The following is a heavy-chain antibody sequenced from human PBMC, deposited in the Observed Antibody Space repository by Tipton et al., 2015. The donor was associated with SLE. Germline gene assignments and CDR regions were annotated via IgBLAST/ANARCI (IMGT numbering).Heavy chain of an antibody. J-gene: IGHJ4*02. CDR2: ISGTADSS. D-gene: IGHD3-16*01. V-gene: IGHV3-23*01. CDR3: AKGGSYYDY. Sequence: LSLTCAVSGGSISSSNWWSWVRQPPGKGLEWVSVISGTADSSDRKYYTDSVKGRFTISRDNSRNTLYLQMNSLRAEDTAVYYCAKGGSYYDYWGQGALVTVSS. CDR1: GGSISSSN.